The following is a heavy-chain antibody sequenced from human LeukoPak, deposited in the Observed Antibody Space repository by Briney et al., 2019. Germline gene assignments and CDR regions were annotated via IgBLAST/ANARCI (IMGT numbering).Heavy chain of an antibody. Sequence: GGSLRLSCAASGFTFSGYSMNWVRQAPGKGLEWVSSISSSSSYIYYADSVKGRFTISRDNAKNSLYLQMNSLRAEDTAVYYCARGLGGSHAFDYWGQGTLVTVSS. CDR1: GFTFSGYS. CDR2: ISSSSSYI. V-gene: IGHV3-21*01. J-gene: IGHJ4*02. CDR3: ARGLGGSHAFDY. D-gene: IGHD1-26*01.